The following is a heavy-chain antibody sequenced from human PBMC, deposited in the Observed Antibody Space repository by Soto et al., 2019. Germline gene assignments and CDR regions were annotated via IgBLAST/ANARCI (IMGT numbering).Heavy chain of an antibody. J-gene: IGHJ6*02. D-gene: IGHD6-19*01. CDR2: IIPIFGTA. CDR1: KGTFSSYA. V-gene: IGHV1-69*12. Sequence: QVQLVQSGAEVKKPGSAMKVSCKTSKGTFSSYAISWVRQAPGQGLEWMGGIIPIFGTANYAQKFQGRVTITADESTSTAYMELSSLRSEDTAVYYSARRQVAVAGFPYYYYGMDVWGQGTTVTVSS. CDR3: ARRQVAVAGFPYYYYGMDV.